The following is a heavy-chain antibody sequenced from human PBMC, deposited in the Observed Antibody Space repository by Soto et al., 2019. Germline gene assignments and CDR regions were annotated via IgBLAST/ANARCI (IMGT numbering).Heavy chain of an antibody. CDR3: ANSLGGGFCVY. D-gene: IGHD6-19*01. Sequence: VGSLRLSCVASGFTFSNYATSWVRQAPGKGLEWVSSVTPSGGNTYYADSVKGRFTMSRDNSKNTLYLQMSSLRVEDTAVYYCANSLGGGFCVYWGQGTLVTVSS. V-gene: IGHV3-23*01. J-gene: IGHJ4*02. CDR1: GFTFSNYA. CDR2: VTPSGGNT.